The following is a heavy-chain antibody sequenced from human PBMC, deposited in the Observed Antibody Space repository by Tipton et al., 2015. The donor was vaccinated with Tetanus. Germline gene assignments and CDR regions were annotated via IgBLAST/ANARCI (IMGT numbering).Heavy chain of an antibody. CDR2: VYYSGRT. J-gene: IGHJ4*02. D-gene: IGHD5-18*01. CDR1: GGSINTGDYY. CDR3: ARMGFTYGQVVY. Sequence: TLSLTCNVSGGSINTGDYYWSWIRQSPGKGLEWIGNVYYSGRTSSNPPLKSRVTISADRSKNQFSLKLTSVTAADTATYYCARMGFTYGQVVYWGQGTLVTVAS. V-gene: IGHV4-30-4*01.